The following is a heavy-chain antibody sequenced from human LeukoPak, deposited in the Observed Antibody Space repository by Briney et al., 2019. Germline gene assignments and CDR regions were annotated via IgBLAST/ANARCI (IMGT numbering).Heavy chain of an antibody. CDR2: IYYSGST. D-gene: IGHD3-3*01. V-gene: IGHV4-31*11. CDR3: ARLFGVVTTEDY. J-gene: IGHJ4*02. Sequence: SETLSLTCAVSGGSISSGGYYWSWIRQHPEKGLEWIGYIYYSGSTYYNLSLKSRVTISLDTSKNQFSLKLNSVTAADTAVYYCARLFGVVTTEDYWGQGTLVTVSS. CDR1: GGSISSGGYY.